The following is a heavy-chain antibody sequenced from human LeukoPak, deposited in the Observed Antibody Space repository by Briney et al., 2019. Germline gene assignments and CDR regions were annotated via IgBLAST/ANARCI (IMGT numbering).Heavy chain of an antibody. V-gene: IGHV1-18*01. CDR3: ARTGLWELDFDY. Sequence: ASVKVSCKAAGYTFTSYGISWVRQAPGQGLEWMGWISAYNGNTNYAQKFQGRVTITRDTSASTAYMELSSLRSEDTAVYYCARTGLWELDFDYWGQGTLVTVSS. CDR2: ISAYNGNT. CDR1: GYTFTSYG. D-gene: IGHD1-26*01. J-gene: IGHJ4*02.